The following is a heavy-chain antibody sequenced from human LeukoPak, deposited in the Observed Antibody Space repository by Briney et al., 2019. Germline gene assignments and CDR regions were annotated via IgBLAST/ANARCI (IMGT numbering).Heavy chain of an antibody. CDR1: GGSISSSNW. V-gene: IGHV4-4*02. Sequence: SETLFLTCAVSGGSISSSNWWSWVRQPPGKGLEWIGEIYHSGSTNYNPSLKSRVTISVDKSKNQFSLKLSSVTAADTAVYYCARGQRGYSYGPSDYWGQGTLVTVSS. J-gene: IGHJ4*02. D-gene: IGHD5-18*01. CDR2: IYHSGST. CDR3: ARGQRGYSYGPSDY.